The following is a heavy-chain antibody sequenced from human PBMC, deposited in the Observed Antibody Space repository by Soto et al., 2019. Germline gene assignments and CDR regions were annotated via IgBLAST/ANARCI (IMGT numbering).Heavy chain of an antibody. J-gene: IGHJ6*02. D-gene: IGHD6-13*01. CDR2: ISGSDGST. V-gene: IGHV3-23*01. Sequence: GGSLRLSCAASAFTLSSYAMSWVRQAPGKGLEWVPAISGSDGSTYYADSVKGRFSISRDNSKNTLYLQMNSLRAEDTAVYYCSKAAAGARFYYGMDVWGQGTTVTVSS. CDR1: AFTLSSYA. CDR3: SKAAAGARFYYGMDV.